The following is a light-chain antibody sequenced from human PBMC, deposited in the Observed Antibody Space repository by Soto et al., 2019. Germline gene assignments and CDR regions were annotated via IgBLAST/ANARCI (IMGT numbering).Light chain of an antibody. J-gene: IGKJ1*01. CDR2: GAS. V-gene: IGKV3-15*01. CDR3: QQYSNWPPWT. CDR1: QSVNRN. Sequence: EVMMTQSPATLSVSLGETATNSNSASQSVNRNLAWYQQKPGQAPRLLIYGASTRATGVSVKFSGSGSGTEFTLTISSLQSEDFALYFCQQYSNWPPWTFGQGTKVDIK.